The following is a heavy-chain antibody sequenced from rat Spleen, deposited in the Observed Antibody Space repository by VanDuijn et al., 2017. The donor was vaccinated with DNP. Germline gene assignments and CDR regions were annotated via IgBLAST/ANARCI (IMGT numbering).Heavy chain of an antibody. V-gene: IGHV5-7*01. J-gene: IGHJ1*01. CDR3: ARGSSSIYWYFDF. CDR2: ISYEGSST. CDR1: GFSFSDYA. D-gene: IGHD1-2*01. Sequence: EVQLVESGGGLVQPGRSLKLSCAASGFSFSDYAMVWVRQAPKRGLEWVATISYEGSSTYYRESVKGRFTISRDNARSTLYLQMNSLKSEDTATYYCARGSSSIYWYFDFWGPGTMVTVSS.